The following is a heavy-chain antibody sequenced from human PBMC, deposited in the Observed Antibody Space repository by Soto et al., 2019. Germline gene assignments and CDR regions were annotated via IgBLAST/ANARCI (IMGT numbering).Heavy chain of an antibody. V-gene: IGHV1-3*01. J-gene: IGHJ4*02. Sequence: RASVKVSCKASGYTFSSCAIHWVRQAPGQRLEWMGWINAGYGNTKSSQKFQDRVTISRDTSASTAYMELTSLRSEDTAVYYCARDTGDGTFDFWGQGTLVTVSS. D-gene: IGHD7-27*01. CDR2: INAGYGNT. CDR1: GYTFSSCA. CDR3: ARDTGDGTFDF.